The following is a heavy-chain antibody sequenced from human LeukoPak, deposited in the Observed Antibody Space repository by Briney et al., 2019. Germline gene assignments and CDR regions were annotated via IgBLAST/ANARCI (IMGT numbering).Heavy chain of an antibody. D-gene: IGHD6-6*01. CDR3: ARDRWRDSTSSFDY. CDR2: ISAYNGNT. J-gene: IGHJ4*02. CDR1: GYTFTNYG. Sequence: GASVKVSCKASGYTFTNYGINWVRQAPGQGLEWMGWISAYNGNTNYAQKLQGRVTMTTDTSTSTAYMELRSLRPDDTAVYHCARDRWRDSTSSFDYWGQGTLVTVSS. V-gene: IGHV1-18*01.